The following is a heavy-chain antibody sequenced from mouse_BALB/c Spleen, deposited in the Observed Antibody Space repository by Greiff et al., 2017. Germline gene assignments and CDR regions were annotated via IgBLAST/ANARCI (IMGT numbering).Heavy chain of an antibody. CDR1: GFNIKDTY. CDR3: ASGLTGTYFDV. Sequence: EVQLQQSGAELVKPGASVKLSCTASGFNIKDTYMHWVKQRPEQGLEWIGRIDPANGNTKYDPKFQGKATITADTSSNTAYLQLSSLTSEDTAVYYGASGLTGTYFDVWGAGTTVTVSS. D-gene: IGHD4-1*01. V-gene: IGHV14-3*02. J-gene: IGHJ1*01. CDR2: IDPANGNT.